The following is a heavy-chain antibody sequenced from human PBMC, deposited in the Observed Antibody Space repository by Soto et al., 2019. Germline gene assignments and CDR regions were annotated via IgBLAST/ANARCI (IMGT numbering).Heavy chain of an antibody. CDR3: AKDRRAGGNYGFYSDF. D-gene: IGHD1-7*01. CDR1: GFTFSSYG. J-gene: IGHJ4*02. V-gene: IGHV3-23*01. CDR2: SSATGSGT. Sequence: EMQLLESGGGLVQPGGSLRLSCAVSGFTFSSYGMTWVRQAPGKGLEWFSFSSATGSGTYYADSVKGRFTISRANSKNPLYLQMTSLRADDTAVYYCAKDRRAGGNYGFYSDFWGQGALVIVSS.